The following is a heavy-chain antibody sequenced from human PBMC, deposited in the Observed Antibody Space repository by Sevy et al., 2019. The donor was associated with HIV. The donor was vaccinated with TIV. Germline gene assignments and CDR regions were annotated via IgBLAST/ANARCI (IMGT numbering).Heavy chain of an antibody. CDR1: GYTFTGYY. D-gene: IGHD1-1*01. V-gene: IGHV1-2*02. CDR3: ARWPVQYVDDFDF. CDR2: INPSSGGT. Sequence: ASVKVSCKASGYTFTGYYLHWVRQAPGQGLEWMGWINPSSGGTKYAEKFQGRVTMTRDTSITTTYMELRRFSSADTAVYYCARWPVQYVDDFDFWGQGTMVTVSS. J-gene: IGHJ3*01.